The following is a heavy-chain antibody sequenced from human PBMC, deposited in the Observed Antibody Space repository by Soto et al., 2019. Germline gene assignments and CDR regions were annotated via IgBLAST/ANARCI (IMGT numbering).Heavy chain of an antibody. V-gene: IGHV4-34*01. Sequence: QVQLQQWGAGLLKPSETLSLTCAVYGGSFSGYYWSWIRQPPGKGLEWIGEINQSGSTNYNPSLKSRATISVDTSKNQFSLKLSSVTAADKAVYYCARTYSSSWSPFDYWGQGTLVTVSS. J-gene: IGHJ4*02. CDR1: GGSFSGYY. CDR3: ARTYSSSWSPFDY. CDR2: INQSGST. D-gene: IGHD6-13*01.